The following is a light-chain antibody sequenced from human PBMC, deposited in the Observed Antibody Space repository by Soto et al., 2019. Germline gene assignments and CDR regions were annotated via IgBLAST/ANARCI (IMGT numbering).Light chain of an antibody. Sequence: EIVMTQSPATLSVSPGDSATLSCRASQYANNYLAWYQERPGQAPRLLIYGASTRATGVPARFSGSGSDTDFTLTITSLQSEDVAVYYCQQYNAWPFSFGPGTKVD. CDR2: GAS. V-gene: IGKV3-15*01. J-gene: IGKJ3*01. CDR1: QYANNY. CDR3: QQYNAWPFS.